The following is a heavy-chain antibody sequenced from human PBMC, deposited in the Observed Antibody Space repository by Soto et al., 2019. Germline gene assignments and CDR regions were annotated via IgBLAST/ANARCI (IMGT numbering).Heavy chain of an antibody. CDR1: GGTFSSYA. Sequence: QVQLVQSGAEVKKPGSSVKVSCKASGGTFSSYAISWVRQAPGQGLEWMGGIIHIFGTANYAQKFQGRVTITADESTSTAYMELSSLRSEDTAVYYCAREETLGELSYYFDYWGQGTLVTVSS. D-gene: IGHD3-10*01. CDR3: AREETLGELSYYFDY. CDR2: IIHIFGTA. J-gene: IGHJ4*02. V-gene: IGHV1-69*01.